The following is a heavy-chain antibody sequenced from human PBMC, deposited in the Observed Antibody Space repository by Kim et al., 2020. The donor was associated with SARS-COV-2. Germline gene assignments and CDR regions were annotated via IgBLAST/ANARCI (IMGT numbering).Heavy chain of an antibody. D-gene: IGHD3-10*01. Sequence: GGSLRLSCAASGFTFSSYAMSWVRQAPGKGLEWVSAISGSGGSTYYADSVKGRFTISRDNSKNTLYLQMNSLRAEDTAVYYCAKTSGVEWFGELFWMDWGQGTLVTVSS. CDR1: GFTFSSYA. CDR3: AKTSGVEWFGELFWMD. J-gene: IGHJ4*02. CDR2: ISGSGGST. V-gene: IGHV3-23*01.